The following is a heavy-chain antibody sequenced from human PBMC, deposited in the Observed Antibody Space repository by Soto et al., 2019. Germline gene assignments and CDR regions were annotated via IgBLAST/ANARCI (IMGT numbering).Heavy chain of an antibody. CDR1: GYTFTSHD. V-gene: IGHV1-8*01. CDR2: MNPNSGNT. Sequence: QVQLVQSGAEVKKSGASVKVSCKASGYTFTSHDISWVRQASGQGLEWMGWMNPNSGNTGYAQKFQGRVTMTRNTSISTAYMELSSLRYEDTAVYYCARWDYGYYARFDYWGQGTLVTVSS. CDR3: ARWDYGYYARFDY. J-gene: IGHJ4*02. D-gene: IGHD4-17*01.